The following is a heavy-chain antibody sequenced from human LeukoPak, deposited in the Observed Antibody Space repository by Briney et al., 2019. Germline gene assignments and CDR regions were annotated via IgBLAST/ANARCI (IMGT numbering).Heavy chain of an antibody. CDR1: GFSFTTYW. Sequence: GGSLRLSCAASGFSFTTYWMSWVRQAPGKGLEWVANIKEDGSKKNYVDSVKGRFTISRDNAENSVYLQMNSLRVEDTAVYYCAKDIVGGGDDYWGQGTLVTVPS. CDR2: IKEDGSKK. V-gene: IGHV3-7*01. J-gene: IGHJ4*02. D-gene: IGHD2-21*02. CDR3: AKDIVGGGDDY.